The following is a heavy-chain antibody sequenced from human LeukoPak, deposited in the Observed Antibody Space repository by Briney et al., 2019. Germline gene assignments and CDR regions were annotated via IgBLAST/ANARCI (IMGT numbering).Heavy chain of an antibody. J-gene: IGHJ4*02. V-gene: IGHV1-8*01. CDR1: GNTFTSYD. CDR3: ARGPRMIVVDLDY. D-gene: IGHD3-22*01. CDR2: MNPNSGNT. Sequence: ASVKVSCKASGNTFTSYDINWVRQATGQGLEWMGWMNPNSGNTGYAQKFQGRVTMTRNTSISTAYMELSSLRSEDTAVYYCARGPRMIVVDLDYWGQGTLVTVSS.